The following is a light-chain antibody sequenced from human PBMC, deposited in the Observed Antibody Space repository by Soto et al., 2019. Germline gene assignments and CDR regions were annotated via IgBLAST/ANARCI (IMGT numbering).Light chain of an antibody. CDR3: QQYNKWPRT. CDR2: GAS. V-gene: IGKV3-15*01. CDR1: QSVSSS. J-gene: IGKJ1*01. Sequence: EIVLTQSPGTLSLSPGERATLSCSASQSVSSSFLAWYQQKPGQAPRLLIYGASNRATGIPARYSGSGSGTEFNFTISSLQSEDFAVYFCQQYNKWPRTFGQGTKVDIK.